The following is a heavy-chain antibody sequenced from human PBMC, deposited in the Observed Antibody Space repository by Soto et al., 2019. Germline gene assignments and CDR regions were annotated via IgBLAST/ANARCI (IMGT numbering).Heavy chain of an antibody. Sequence: PSETLSLTCTVSGGSISSYYWSWIRQPPGKGLEWIGYIYYSGSTNYNPSLKSRVTISVDTSKNRFSLKLSSVTAADTAVYYCARDLAAAGTMYGWHNRFDPWGQGTLVPVSS. V-gene: IGHV4-59*01. D-gene: IGHD6-13*01. CDR2: IYYSGST. J-gene: IGHJ5*02. CDR3: ARDLAAAGTMYGWHNRFDP. CDR1: GGSISSYY.